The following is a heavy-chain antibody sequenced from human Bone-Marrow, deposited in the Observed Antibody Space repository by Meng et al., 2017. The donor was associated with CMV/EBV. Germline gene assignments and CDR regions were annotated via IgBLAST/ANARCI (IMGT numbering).Heavy chain of an antibody. CDR1: GFTFSSYA. CDR3: AKDLGPYGKFDY. Sequence: GESLKISCAASGFTFSSYAMSWVRQAPGKGLEWVSAISGSGGSTYYADSVKGRFTISRDNSKNTLYLQMNSLRAEDTAVYYCAKDLGPYGKFDYWGQRTLVTVSS. V-gene: IGHV3-23*01. J-gene: IGHJ4*02. CDR2: ISGSGGST. D-gene: IGHD4-17*01.